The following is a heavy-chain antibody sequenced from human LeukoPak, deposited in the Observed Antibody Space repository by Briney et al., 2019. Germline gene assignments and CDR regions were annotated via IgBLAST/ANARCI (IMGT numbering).Heavy chain of an antibody. CDR2: ISYEEINK. J-gene: IGHJ3*02. CDR3: AKVRYYYGSGSDYDGFDI. CDR1: GFTFSSYG. D-gene: IGHD3-10*01. Sequence: GGALRLSCAATGFTFSSYGMHGVGQAPGKGLEGGAVISYEEINKYYGDSVKGRFPISRDNPKNTLYLQMNSLRAEDTAVYYCAKVRYYYGSGSDYDGFDIWGQGTMVTVSS. V-gene: IGHV3-30*18.